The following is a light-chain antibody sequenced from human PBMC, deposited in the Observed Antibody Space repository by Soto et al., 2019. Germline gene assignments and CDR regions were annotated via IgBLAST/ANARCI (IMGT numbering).Light chain of an antibody. Sequence: QSALTQPASVSGSPGQSITISCTGTSSDVGGYNYDSWYQQHPGKAPKLMIYDVSNRPSGVSNRFSGSKSGNTASLTISGLQAEEEADYYCSSYTSSSPLVFGGGTHLTVL. V-gene: IGLV2-14*01. J-gene: IGLJ2*01. CDR2: DVS. CDR1: SSDVGGYNY. CDR3: SSYTSSSPLV.